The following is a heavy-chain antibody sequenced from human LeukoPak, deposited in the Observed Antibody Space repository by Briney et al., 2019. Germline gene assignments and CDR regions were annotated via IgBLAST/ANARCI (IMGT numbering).Heavy chain of an antibody. CDR2: IGTADDT. D-gene: IGHD1-26*01. Sequence: GGSLRLSCAASGFTFSSYDMHWVRQATGKGLEWVSAIGTADDTYYAGSVKGRFTISRENAKNSLYLQMNSLRPGDTAVYYCAREGPTVGSKWDNWYFDLWGRGTLVTVSS. CDR1: GFTFSSYD. J-gene: IGHJ2*01. V-gene: IGHV3-13*01. CDR3: AREGPTVGSKWDNWYFDL.